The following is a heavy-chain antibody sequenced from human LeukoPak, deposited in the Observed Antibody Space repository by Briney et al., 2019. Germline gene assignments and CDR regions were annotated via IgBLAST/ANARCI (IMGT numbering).Heavy chain of an antibody. V-gene: IGHV1-2*02. CDR1: GFTFTGYY. Sequence: ASVKVSCKTSGFTFTGYYIHWVRQAPGQGLEWMGWINLNSGGTTYAQKFQGRVTMTRDTSISTAYTELSRLRSDDTAVYFCARDAVTVATPYFDFWGQGTLVTVSS. CDR3: ARDAVTVATPYFDF. J-gene: IGHJ4*02. CDR2: INLNSGGT. D-gene: IGHD4-11*01.